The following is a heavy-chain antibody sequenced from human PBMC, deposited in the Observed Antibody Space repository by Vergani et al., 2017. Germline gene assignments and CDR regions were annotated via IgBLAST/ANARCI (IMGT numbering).Heavy chain of an antibody. D-gene: IGHD2-2*02. CDR3: TTASDIVVVPAAIRPRSLPYFDY. V-gene: IGHV3-15*01. CDR1: GFTFSNAW. Sequence: EVQLVESGGGLVKPGGSLRLSCAASGFTFSNAWMSWVRQAPGKGLEWVGRIKSKTDGGTTDYAAPVKGRFTISRDDSKNTLYLQMNSLKTEDTAVYYCTTASDIVVVPAAIRPRSLPYFDYWGQGTLVTVSS. CDR2: IKSKTDGGTT. J-gene: IGHJ4*02.